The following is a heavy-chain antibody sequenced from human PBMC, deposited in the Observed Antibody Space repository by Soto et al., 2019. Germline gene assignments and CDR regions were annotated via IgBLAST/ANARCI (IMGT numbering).Heavy chain of an antibody. CDR1: GFTFSSYA. D-gene: IGHD3-3*01. CDR2: ISGSGGST. CDR3: AKDLIRPYYDFGCCYSDYYYYGMDF. Sequence: PGGSLRLSCAASGFTFSSYAMSWVRQAPGKGLEWVSAISGSGGSTYYADSVKGRFTFSRDNSKNTLYLQMNSLRAEDTAVYYCAKDLIRPYYDFGCCYSDYYYYGMDFWGQGSTVTVYS. V-gene: IGHV3-23*01. J-gene: IGHJ6*02.